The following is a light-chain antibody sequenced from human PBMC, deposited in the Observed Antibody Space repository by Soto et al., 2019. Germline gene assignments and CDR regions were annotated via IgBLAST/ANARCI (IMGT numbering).Light chain of an antibody. J-gene: IGKJ5*01. CDR2: DAS. Sequence: EIVFTQSPATLSLSPGERATLSCRAGQSVSSYLAWYQQKPGQAPRLLIYDASNRATGIPARFSGSGSGTDFTLTISSLEPEDFAVYYCQQRSNFGQGTRLEIK. CDR1: QSVSSY. V-gene: IGKV3-11*01. CDR3: QQRSN.